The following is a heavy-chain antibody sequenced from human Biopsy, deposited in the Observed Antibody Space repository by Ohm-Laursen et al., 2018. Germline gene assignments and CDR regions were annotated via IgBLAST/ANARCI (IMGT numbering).Heavy chain of an antibody. V-gene: IGHV4-59*01. Sequence: SETPSPTRPFSWCSINSDHWSWIRPAPGKGLGGIGEIYFNGGTNYNPSLKSRVTISVDTSKNQFSLRLNSVTAADTAVYYCARATNSTGWPYYYFYGMDVWGQGTTVTVSS. CDR2: IYFNGGT. CDR1: WCSINSDH. D-gene: IGHD2/OR15-2a*01. CDR3: ARATNSTGWPYYYFYGMDV. J-gene: IGHJ6*02.